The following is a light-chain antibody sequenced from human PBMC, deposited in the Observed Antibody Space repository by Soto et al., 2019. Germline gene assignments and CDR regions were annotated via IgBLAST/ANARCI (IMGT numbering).Light chain of an antibody. CDR2: DAS. V-gene: IGKV1-5*01. J-gene: IGKJ1*01. CDR1: QNIDDY. Sequence: DIQMTQSPSTLSASVGDRVTITCRASQNIDDYLAWYQQKPGKAPKLLIYDASNLQSGVPSRFSGSGSGTAFTLIISSLQPDYFATYYCQQYNSYWMFGLGTKVEI. CDR3: QQYNSYWM.